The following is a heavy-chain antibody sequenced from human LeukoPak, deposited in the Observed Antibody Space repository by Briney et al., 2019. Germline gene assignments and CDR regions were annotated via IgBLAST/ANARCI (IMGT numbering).Heavy chain of an antibody. CDR2: IKQDGSQE. D-gene: IGHD5-18*01. V-gene: IGHV3-7*01. Sequence: GGSLRLSCAASRFTLSTYWMSWVRQAPGKGLEWVAHIKQDGSQEYYVDSVKGRFTISRDNAKNSLYLQMNSLRAEDTAVYYCARDPSGYSYGYGGYYFDYWGQGTLVTVSS. CDR3: ARDPSGYSYGYGGYYFDY. CDR1: RFTLSTYW. J-gene: IGHJ4*02.